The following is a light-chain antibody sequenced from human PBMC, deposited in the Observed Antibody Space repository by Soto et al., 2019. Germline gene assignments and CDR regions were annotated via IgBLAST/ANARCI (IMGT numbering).Light chain of an antibody. CDR3: QQYNNWPPYT. CDR2: GAS. V-gene: IGKV3-15*01. CDR1: QRVSSN. Sequence: EIVMTQSPATLSVSPGERATLSCRASQRVSSNLAWFQQKPGQAPRLLIYGASARANGIPARFTGSGSGTEFTLTISSLQYEDFAVYYCQQYNNWPPYTFGQGTKLEIK. J-gene: IGKJ2*01.